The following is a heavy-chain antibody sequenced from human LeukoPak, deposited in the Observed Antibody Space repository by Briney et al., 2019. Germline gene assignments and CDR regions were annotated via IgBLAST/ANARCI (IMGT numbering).Heavy chain of an antibody. CDR1: GGSISSGDYY. Sequence: SETLSLTCTVSGGSISSGDYYWSWIRQPPGKGLEWIGYIYYSGSTYYNPSLKSRVTISVDTSKNQFSLKLSSVTAADTDVYYCASSSSWYVVFDYWGQGNLVTVSS. CDR3: ASSSSWYVVFDY. V-gene: IGHV4-30-4*08. J-gene: IGHJ4*02. D-gene: IGHD6-13*01. CDR2: IYYSGST.